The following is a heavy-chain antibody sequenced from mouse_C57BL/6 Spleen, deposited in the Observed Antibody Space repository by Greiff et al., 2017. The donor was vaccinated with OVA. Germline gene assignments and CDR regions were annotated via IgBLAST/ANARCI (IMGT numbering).Heavy chain of an antibody. CDR3: ARGPYYYGSSYYAMDY. J-gene: IGHJ4*01. CDR1: GYTFTGYW. D-gene: IGHD1-1*01. CDR2: ILPGSGST. V-gene: IGHV1-9*01. Sequence: QVQLQQSGPELVKPGASVKLSCKATGYTFTGYWIEWVKQRPGHGLEWIGEILPGSGSTNYNEKFKGKATFTADTSSNTAYMQLSSLTTEDSAIYYCARGPYYYGSSYYAMDYWGQGTSVTVSS.